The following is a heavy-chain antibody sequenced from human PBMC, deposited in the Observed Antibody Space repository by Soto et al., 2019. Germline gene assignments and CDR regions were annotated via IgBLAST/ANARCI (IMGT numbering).Heavy chain of an antibody. CDR3: ARSYRSSWYYFDY. Sequence: QPGGSLRLSCAASGFTFSSYAMHWVRQAPGKGLEWVAVVSYDGSNKYYADSVKGRFTISRDNSKNTLYLQMNSLRAEDTAVYYCARSYRSSWYYFDYWGQGTLVTVSS. J-gene: IGHJ4*02. V-gene: IGHV3-30-3*01. CDR2: VSYDGSNK. D-gene: IGHD6-13*01. CDR1: GFTFSSYA.